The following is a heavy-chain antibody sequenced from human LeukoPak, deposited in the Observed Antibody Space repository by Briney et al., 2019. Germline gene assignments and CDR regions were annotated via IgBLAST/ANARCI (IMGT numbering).Heavy chain of an antibody. Sequence: PSQTLSLTCTVSGGSISSGGYYWSWIRQHPGKGLEWIGYIYYSGSTYYNPSLKSRVTMSVDTSKNQFSLKLTSVTAADTAVYYCARDRYGSGSYYKSWFDPWGQGTLVTVSS. CDR2: IYYSGST. V-gene: IGHV4-31*03. D-gene: IGHD3-10*01. CDR3: ARDRYGSGSYYKSWFDP. J-gene: IGHJ5*02. CDR1: GGSISSGGYY.